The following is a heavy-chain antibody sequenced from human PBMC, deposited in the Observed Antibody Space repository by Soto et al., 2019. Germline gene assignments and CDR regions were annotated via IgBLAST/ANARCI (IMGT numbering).Heavy chain of an antibody. D-gene: IGHD2-15*01. J-gene: IGHJ3*02. V-gene: IGHV1-3*01. CDR1: GYTFTSYA. CDR2: INAGNGNT. CDR3: ATTPGYCSGGSCYSRAFDI. Sequence: ASVKVSCKASGYTFTSYAMHWVRQAPGQRLEWMGWINAGNGNTKYSQKFQGRVTTTRDTSASTAYMELSSLRSEDTAVYYCATTPGYCSGGSCYSRAFDIWGQGTMVTVSS.